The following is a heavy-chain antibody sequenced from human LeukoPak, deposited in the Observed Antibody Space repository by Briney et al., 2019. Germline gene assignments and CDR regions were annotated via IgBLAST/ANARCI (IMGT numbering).Heavy chain of an antibody. CDR1: GGSISSYY. CDR3: ARVMGVTEYSYGLGYNWFDP. D-gene: IGHD5-18*01. J-gene: IGHJ5*02. Sequence: SETLSLTCTVSGGSISSYYWSWIRQPAGKGLEWIGRIYTSGSTNYNPSLKSRVTMSVDTSKNQFSLKLSSVTAADTAVYYCARVMGVTEYSYGLGYNWFDPWGQGTLVTVSS. CDR2: IYTSGST. V-gene: IGHV4-4*07.